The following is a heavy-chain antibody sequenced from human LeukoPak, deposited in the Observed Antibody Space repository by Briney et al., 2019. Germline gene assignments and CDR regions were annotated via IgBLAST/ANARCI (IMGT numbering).Heavy chain of an antibody. Sequence: SETLSLTCNVSGYSISSGYFWGWIRQPPGKGLEWIGCIFHTGSTYYNPSLKSRVTISVDTSKNQFSLKLSSVTAADTAVYYCARIPVYDSSGYCFDYWGQGTLVTVSS. CDR1: GYSISSGYF. J-gene: IGHJ4*02. D-gene: IGHD3-22*01. CDR2: IFHTGST. V-gene: IGHV4-38-2*02. CDR3: ARIPVYDSSGYCFDY.